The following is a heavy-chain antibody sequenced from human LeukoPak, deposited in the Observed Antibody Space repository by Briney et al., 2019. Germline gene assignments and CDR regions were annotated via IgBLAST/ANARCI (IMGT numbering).Heavy chain of an antibody. CDR2: INHSGST. D-gene: IGHD3-10*01. V-gene: IGHV4-34*01. J-gene: IGHJ4*02. Sequence: SETLSLTCAVYGGSFSGYYWSWIRQPPGKGLEWIGEINHSGSTNYNPSLKSRVTISVDTSKNQFSLKLSSVTAADTAVYYCASLEYYYGSGSYYNGAFDYWGQGTLVTVSS. CDR3: ASLEYYYGSGSYYNGAFDY. CDR1: GGSFSGYY.